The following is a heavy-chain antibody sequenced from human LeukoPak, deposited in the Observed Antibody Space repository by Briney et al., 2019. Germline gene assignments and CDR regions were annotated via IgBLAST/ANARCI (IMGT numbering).Heavy chain of an antibody. D-gene: IGHD5-12*01. CDR3: ARGADSGYENLVY. J-gene: IGHJ4*02. Sequence: GGSLRLSCAASGFTFSFYGMNWVRQAPGKGLEWVSYISSSSSTIYYADSVKGRFTISRDNAKNSLDLQMSSLRDEDTAVYYCARGADSGYENLVYWGQGTLVTVSS. CDR2: ISSSSSTI. V-gene: IGHV3-48*02. CDR1: GFTFSFYG.